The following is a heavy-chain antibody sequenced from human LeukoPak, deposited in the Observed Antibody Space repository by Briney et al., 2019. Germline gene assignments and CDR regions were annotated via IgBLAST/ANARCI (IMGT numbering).Heavy chain of an antibody. CDR3: ARHGPASGYSSSWSFDY. Sequence: GESLKISCKASGYSFTTYWIGWVRQVPGKGLEWVGIIYPADSTAKYSPSFQGQVTISVDKSISTAYLQWSSLKASDTAMYYCARHGPASGYSSSWSFDYWGQGTLVTVSS. CDR2: IYPADSTA. J-gene: IGHJ4*02. V-gene: IGHV5-51*01. D-gene: IGHD6-13*01. CDR1: GYSFTTYW.